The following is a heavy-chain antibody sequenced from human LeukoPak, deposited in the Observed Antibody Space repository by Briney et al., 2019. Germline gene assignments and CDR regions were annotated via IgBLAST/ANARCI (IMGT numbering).Heavy chain of an antibody. V-gene: IGHV3-23*01. D-gene: IGHD6-19*01. CDR2: IGGGGHDT. J-gene: IGHJ4*02. CDR1: GFTFSNYG. Sequence: GGSLRLSCAASGFTFSNYGMSWVRQAPGKGLEWVSAIGGGGHDTFYADSVKGRFTISRDNSKNTLYLQMNSLRAEDTAVYYCAKFRPITTVAGTIIHYWGQGTLVTVSS. CDR3: AKFRPITTVAGTIIHY.